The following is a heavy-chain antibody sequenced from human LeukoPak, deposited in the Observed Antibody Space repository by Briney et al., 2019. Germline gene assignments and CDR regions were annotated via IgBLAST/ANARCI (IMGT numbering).Heavy chain of an antibody. J-gene: IGHJ4*02. Sequence: PSETLSLTCAVYGGSFSGYYWTWIRQPPGKGLGWIGEINHSGSTNYNPSLKTRVTISVDTSKNQFSLKLSSVTAADTAVYYCARIRFRKPLRSPYYFDYWGQGTLVTVSS. V-gene: IGHV4-34*01. CDR1: GGSFSGYY. D-gene: IGHD1-14*01. CDR2: INHSGST. CDR3: ARIRFRKPLRSPYYFDY.